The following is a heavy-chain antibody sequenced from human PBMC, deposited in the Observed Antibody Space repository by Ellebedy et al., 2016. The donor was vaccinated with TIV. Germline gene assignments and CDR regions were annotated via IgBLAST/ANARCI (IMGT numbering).Heavy chain of an antibody. D-gene: IGHD2-2*01. Sequence: ASVKVSCKASGYTFTSYGITWVRQAPGQGLEWMGWISAYNGNTNYAQKLQGRVTMTTDTSTSTAYMELSSLRSEDTAVYYCAAAAIRPARLYYYYGMDVWGQGTTVTVSS. CDR3: AAAAIRPARLYYYYGMDV. CDR1: GYTFTSYG. CDR2: ISAYNGNT. V-gene: IGHV1-18*04. J-gene: IGHJ6*02.